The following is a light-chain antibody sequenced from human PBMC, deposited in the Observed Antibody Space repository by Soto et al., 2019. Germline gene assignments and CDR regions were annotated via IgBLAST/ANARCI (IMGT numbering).Light chain of an antibody. V-gene: IGLV2-14*01. CDR2: EVS. CDR1: SGDVGGYNY. J-gene: IGLJ2*01. CDR3: SSYAGSNNLRV. Sequence: QSVLTQPASVSGSPGQSITISCTGTSGDVGGYNYVCWYQQRPGKAPKLMIYEVSNRPSGVSRRFSGSKSGNTASLTISGLQAEDEADYYCSSYAGSNNLRVFGGGTKLTVL.